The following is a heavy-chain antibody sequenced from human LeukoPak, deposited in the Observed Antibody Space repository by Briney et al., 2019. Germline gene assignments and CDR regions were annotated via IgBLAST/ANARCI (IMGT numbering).Heavy chain of an antibody. CDR2: IDTSGST. D-gene: IGHD4-17*01. CDR3: AREGIYGDYRH. V-gene: IGHV4-4*07. CDR1: ADSITNYY. Sequence: PSETLSLTCSVSADSITNYYWSWIRQPAGKGLEWIGRIDTSGSTNYNPSLKSRVTMSADTSKKQFSLKLRSVTAADTAVYYCAREGIYGDYRHWGQGTLVTVSS. J-gene: IGHJ4*02.